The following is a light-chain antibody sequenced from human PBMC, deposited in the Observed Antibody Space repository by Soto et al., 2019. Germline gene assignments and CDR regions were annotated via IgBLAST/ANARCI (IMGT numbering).Light chain of an antibody. CDR1: SGSIASNY. V-gene: IGLV6-57*03. CDR3: QSYDSSSLWV. J-gene: IGLJ3*02. Sequence: NFLLTQPHSVSESPGKTVTISCTRSSGSIASNYVQWYQQRPGSAPTTVIYDDNQRRCGVPDRFSGSIDSSSNSASLTISGLQTEDEADYYCQSYDSSSLWVFGGGTKVTVL. CDR2: DDN.